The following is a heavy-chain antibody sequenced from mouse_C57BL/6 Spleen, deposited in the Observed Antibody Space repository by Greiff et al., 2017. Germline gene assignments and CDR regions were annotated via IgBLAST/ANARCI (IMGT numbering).Heavy chain of an antibody. CDR1: GYTFTGYW. CDR2: INPSSGYT. D-gene: IGHD1-1*02. CDR3: ERSGGGDGDFGG. V-gene: IGHV1-7*01. J-gene: IGHJ2*01. Sequence: QVQLQQSGAELAKPGASVKLSCKASGYTFTGYWMHWVKQRPGQGLEWIGYINPSSGYTKYNQKFKDKATLTADTSSSTAYMQLSSLTYEDSAVYYCERSGGGDGDFGGWGQGTTLAVSS.